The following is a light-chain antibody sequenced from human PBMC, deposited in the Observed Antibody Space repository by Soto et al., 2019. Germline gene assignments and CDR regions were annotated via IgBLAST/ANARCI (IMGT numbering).Light chain of an antibody. J-gene: IGLJ2*01. CDR1: SSDVGGYNY. CDR2: EVS. Sequence: QSALTQPPSASGSPGQSVAISCTGTSSDVGGYNYVAWYQQHPGQAPRLIIYEVSERPSGVADRFSGSKSGNTASLTVSGLLVEDVADVNCMSFAGSHFGVGFGGGATLTV. CDR3: MSFAGSHFGVG. V-gene: IGLV2-8*01.